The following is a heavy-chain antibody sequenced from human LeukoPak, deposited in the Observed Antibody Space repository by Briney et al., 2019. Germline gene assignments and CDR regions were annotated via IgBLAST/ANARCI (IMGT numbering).Heavy chain of an antibody. CDR2: IKSDGSST. Sequence: GGSLRLSCAASGFTSSSYWMHWVPQAPGKGLVCVSRIKSDGSSTSYADSVKGRFTISRDDAKNTLYLQMNSLRAEDTAVYYCARAYNSHFDYWGQGALVTVSS. CDR1: GFTSSSYW. CDR3: ARAYNSHFDY. D-gene: IGHD1-1*01. V-gene: IGHV3-74*01. J-gene: IGHJ4*02.